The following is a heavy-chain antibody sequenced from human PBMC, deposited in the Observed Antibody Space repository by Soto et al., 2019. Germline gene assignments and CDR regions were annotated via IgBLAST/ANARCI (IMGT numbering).Heavy chain of an antibody. CDR3: ARVRSLAAGGTFDF. V-gene: IGHV4-61*03. J-gene: IGHJ4*02. CDR2: ISATGST. CDR1: GDSVGSASYY. D-gene: IGHD6-13*01. Sequence: QVQLQESGPGLLKPSETLSLTCTVSGDSVGSASYYWTWIRQPPGEGLEWIGYISATGSTNYNPSLRSRLTISVDTSKNHFSLKMSSVTAADTAVYYCARVRSLAAGGTFDFWGQGTLVSVSS.